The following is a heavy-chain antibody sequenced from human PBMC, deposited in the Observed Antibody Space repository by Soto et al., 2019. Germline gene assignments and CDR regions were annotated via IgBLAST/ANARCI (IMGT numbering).Heavy chain of an antibody. Sequence: NPSETLSLTCTVSGGSISCYYWSWIRQPAGKGLEWIGRIYTSGSTNYNPSLKSRVTLSVDTSKNQFSLKLTSVTAADTAVYYCARAGGYEVQGNNWFDPWGQGTLVTVSS. CDR1: GGSISCYY. CDR2: IYTSGST. V-gene: IGHV4-4*07. D-gene: IGHD5-12*01. CDR3: ARAGGYEVQGNNWFDP. J-gene: IGHJ5*02.